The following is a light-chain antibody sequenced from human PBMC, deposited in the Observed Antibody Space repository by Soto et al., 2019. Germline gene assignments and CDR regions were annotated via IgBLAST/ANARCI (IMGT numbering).Light chain of an antibody. J-gene: IGLJ3*02. V-gene: IGLV1-40*01. CDR3: QSYDSSLSRV. CDR2: GNS. Sequence: QSVLTQPPSVSGAPGQRVTISCTGSSSNIGAGYDVHWYQQLPGTAPKLLIYGNSNRPSGVPDRVSGSNSGTSASLAITGLQAEDEADYYCQSYDSSLSRVFGGGTKLTVL. CDR1: SSNIGAGYD.